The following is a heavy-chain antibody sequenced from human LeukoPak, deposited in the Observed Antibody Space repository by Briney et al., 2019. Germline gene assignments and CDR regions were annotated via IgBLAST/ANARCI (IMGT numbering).Heavy chain of an antibody. CDR2: INDDGSAT. V-gene: IGHV3-74*01. J-gene: IGHJ4*02. CDR1: GFTFSNYW. Sequence: GGSLRLSCAASGFTFSNYWMHWVRQVPGKGLVWDSRINDDGSATFYADSVKGRFTISRDNAKNTLFLQINSLRAEDTAVYYCARDIINIAAAGTFWPYWGQGTLVTVSS. D-gene: IGHD6-13*01. CDR3: ARDIINIAAAGTFWPY.